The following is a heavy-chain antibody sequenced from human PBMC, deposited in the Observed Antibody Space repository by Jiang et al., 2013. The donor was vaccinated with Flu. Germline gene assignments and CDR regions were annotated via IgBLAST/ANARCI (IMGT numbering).Heavy chain of an antibody. CDR3: ARGSGNYGSYGMDV. CDR2: IYTTGRT. CDR1: GASISSGSFY. V-gene: IGHV4-61*02. D-gene: IGHD1-26*01. Sequence: GPGLVKPSQTLSLTCTVSGASISSGSFYWSWIRQPAGKALEWIGRIYTTGRTNYNPSLKSRVIISIDASKNQFSLKLSSVTAAGTAVYYCARGSGNYGSYGMDVWGQGTMVTVSS. J-gene: IGHJ6*02.